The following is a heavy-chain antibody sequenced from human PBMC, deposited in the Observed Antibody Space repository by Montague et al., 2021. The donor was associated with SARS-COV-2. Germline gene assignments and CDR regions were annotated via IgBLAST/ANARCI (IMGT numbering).Heavy chain of an antibody. J-gene: IGHJ4*02. CDR3: AHRLARHYDINANVRFPFDY. D-gene: IGHD3-22*01. Sequence: PALVKPTQTLTLTCTFSGFSLSTSGVGVGWIRQPPGKALEWLALIYWDDDKRYSPSLKTRLTITKDTSKNQVVLTMTNMDPVDTGTYYCAHRLARHYDINANVRFPFDYWGQGTLVTVSS. V-gene: IGHV2-5*02. CDR1: GFSLSTSGVG. CDR2: IYWDDDK.